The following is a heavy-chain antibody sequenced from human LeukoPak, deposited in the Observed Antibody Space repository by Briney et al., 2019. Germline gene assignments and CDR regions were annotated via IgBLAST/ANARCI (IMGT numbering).Heavy chain of an antibody. CDR1: GFTFSSYG. D-gene: IGHD6-6*01. J-gene: IGHJ4*02. CDR2: IWYDGSNK. V-gene: IGHV3-33*01. CDR3: ARSRAEYSSLDY. Sequence: GGSLRLSCAASGFTFSSYGMHWVRQAPGKGLEWVAVIWYDGSNKYYADSVKGRFTISRDNSKNTLYLQMNSLRAEDTAVYYCARSRAEYSSLDYWGQGTLVTVSS.